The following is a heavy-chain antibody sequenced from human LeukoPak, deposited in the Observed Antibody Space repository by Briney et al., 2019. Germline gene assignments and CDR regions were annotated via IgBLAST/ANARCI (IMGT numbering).Heavy chain of an antibody. CDR2: MSGSSGGT. V-gene: IGHV3-23*01. J-gene: IGHJ4*02. D-gene: IGHD6-13*01. CDR3: ARMGIAAVGAYYFDY. CDR1: GFTFNIYA. Sequence: GGSLRLSCAASGFTFNIYAMSWVRQAPGKGLEWVSGMSGSSGGTYYADSVKGRFTISRDNAKNSLYLQMASLRAEDTAVYYCARMGIAAVGAYYFDYWGQGTLVAVSS.